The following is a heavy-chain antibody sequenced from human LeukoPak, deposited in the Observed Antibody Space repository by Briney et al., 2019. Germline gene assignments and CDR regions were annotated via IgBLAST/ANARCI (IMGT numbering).Heavy chain of an antibody. CDR1: GFTFSNYA. V-gene: IGHV3-23*01. J-gene: IGHJ4*02. CDR3: AKRIQSAMAMGY. CDR2: ISGSGGST. D-gene: IGHD5-18*01. Sequence: PGGSLRLSCAASGFTFSNYALSWVRQARGKGLEWVSDISGSGGSTYYADSVKGRFTISRDNTKNTMYLQMNSLRAEDTAVYYCAKRIQSAMAMGYWGQGTLVTVSS.